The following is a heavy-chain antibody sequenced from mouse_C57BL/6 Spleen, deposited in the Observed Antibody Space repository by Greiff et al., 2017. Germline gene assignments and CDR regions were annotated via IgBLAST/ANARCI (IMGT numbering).Heavy chain of an antibody. CDR3: AKHDGPHAMDY. CDR1: GFTFSSYG. J-gene: IGHJ4*01. V-gene: IGHV5-6*01. CDR2: ISSGGSYT. D-gene: IGHD2-3*01. Sequence: EVLLVESGGDLVKPGGSLKLSCAASGFTFSSYGMSWVRQTPDKRLEWVATISSGGSYTYYPDSVKGRFTISRDNAKNTLYLQMSSLKSEDTAMYYCAKHDGPHAMDYWGQGTSVTVSS.